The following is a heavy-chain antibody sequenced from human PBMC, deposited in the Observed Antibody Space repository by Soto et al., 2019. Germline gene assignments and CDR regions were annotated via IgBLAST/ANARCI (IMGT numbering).Heavy chain of an antibody. CDR1: GFTFRSYD. D-gene: IGHD2-15*01. J-gene: IGHJ6*02. CDR2: ISFDGIKK. V-gene: IGHV3-30*18. CDR3: AKPIVAAGYYGMAV. Sequence: GGSLRLSCAASGFTFRSYDMHWARQAPGKGLEWMGLISFDGIKKYYADSVKGRFTISRDSSKNKLYLQMNSLRPEDTAVYYCAKPIVAAGYYGMAVWGQGTRVTVSS.